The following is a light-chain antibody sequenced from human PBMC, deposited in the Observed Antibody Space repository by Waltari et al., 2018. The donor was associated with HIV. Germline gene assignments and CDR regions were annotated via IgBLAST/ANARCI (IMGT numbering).Light chain of an antibody. Sequence: DIQMTQSPPSLSAYVGETVLISCRASQSISTYLNWYQKNGDKAPKLLIFGSSNLQSGVPSRFSGSGSGTDFTLIIRSLQPEDFASYFCQQSYSVPWTFGQGTKIEV. J-gene: IGKJ1*01. CDR2: GSS. V-gene: IGKV1-39*01. CDR1: QSISTY. CDR3: QQSYSVPWT.